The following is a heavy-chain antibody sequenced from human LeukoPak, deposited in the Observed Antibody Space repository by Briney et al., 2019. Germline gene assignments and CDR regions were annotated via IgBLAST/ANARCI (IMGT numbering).Heavy chain of an antibody. CDR3: ARKGYDSSGYYNSYYFDY. J-gene: IGHJ4*02. V-gene: IGHV1-46*01. CDR1: GYTFTSYY. CDR2: INPSGGST. Sequence: ASVKASCKASGYTFTSYYMHWVRQAPGQGLEWMGIINPSGGSTSYAQKFQGRVTMTRDTSTSTVYMELSSLRSEDTAVYYCARKGYDSSGYYNSYYFDYWGQGTLVTVSS. D-gene: IGHD3-22*01.